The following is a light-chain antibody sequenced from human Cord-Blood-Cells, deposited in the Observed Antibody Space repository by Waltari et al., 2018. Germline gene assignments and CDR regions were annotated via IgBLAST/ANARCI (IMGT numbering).Light chain of an antibody. J-gene: IGLJ1*01. V-gene: IGLV2-14*01. Sequence: QSALTQPASVSGSPGQSITISCTGPSSDVGGYNYVSWYQQHPGKAPKLMIYEVSNRPSGVSNRFSGSKSGNPASLTISGLQAEDEADYYCSSYTSSSTLYVFGTGTKVTVL. CDR1: SSDVGGYNY. CDR2: EVS. CDR3: SSYTSSSTLYV.